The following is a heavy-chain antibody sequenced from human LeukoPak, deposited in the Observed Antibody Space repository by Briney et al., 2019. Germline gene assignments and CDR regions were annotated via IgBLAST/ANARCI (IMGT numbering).Heavy chain of an antibody. V-gene: IGHV4-59*01. Sequence: SETLSLTCTVSGGSISSYYWSWIRQPPGKGLEWIGYIYYSGSTNYNPSLQSRVTISVDTSKNQFSLKLSSVTAADTAVYYCARARDYFDYWGQGTLVTVSS. CDR3: ARARDYFDY. CDR1: GGSISSYY. CDR2: IYYSGST. J-gene: IGHJ4*02.